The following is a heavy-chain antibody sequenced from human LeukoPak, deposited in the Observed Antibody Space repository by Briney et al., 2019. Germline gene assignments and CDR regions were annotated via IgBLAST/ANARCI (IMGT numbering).Heavy chain of an antibody. Sequence: ASVKVSCKASGGTFSSYAISWVRQAPGQGLEWMGGIIPIFGRANYAQKFQGRVTITADESTSTAYMELSSLRSEDTAVYYCARGKGLRGSNWFDPWGQGTLVTVSS. J-gene: IGHJ5*02. CDR1: GGTFSSYA. V-gene: IGHV1-69*13. D-gene: IGHD4-17*01. CDR2: IIPIFGRA. CDR3: ARGKGLRGSNWFDP.